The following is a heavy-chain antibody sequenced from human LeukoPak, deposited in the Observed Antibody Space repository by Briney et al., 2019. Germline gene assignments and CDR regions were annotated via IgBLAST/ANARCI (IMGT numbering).Heavy chain of an antibody. V-gene: IGHV3-48*01. CDR2: ISSSSGTI. J-gene: IGHJ4*02. CDR3: ARDFAAAY. D-gene: IGHD2-2*01. Sequence: GGSLRLSCAASGFTFSSYSMNWVRQAPGKGLEWVSYISSSSGTIYYADSVKGRFTISRDNAKNSLYLQMNSLRAEDTAVYYCARDFAAAYWGQGTLVTVSS. CDR1: GFTFSSYS.